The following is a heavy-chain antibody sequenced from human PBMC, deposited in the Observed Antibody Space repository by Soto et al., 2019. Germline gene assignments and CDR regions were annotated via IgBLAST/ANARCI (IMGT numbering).Heavy chain of an antibody. CDR1: GYTFTSYG. CDR3: ARDAPPEDY. V-gene: IGHV1-18*01. J-gene: IGHJ4*02. CDR2: IRPYNGNT. Sequence: QVQLVQSGAEVKKPGASVKVSCKASGYTFTSYGISWVRQAPGQGLEWMVWIRPYNGNTNYAQKLQGRVTMTTDTSTRTAYVELRSLRSDDTAVYYCARDAPPEDYWRQGTLVTVSS.